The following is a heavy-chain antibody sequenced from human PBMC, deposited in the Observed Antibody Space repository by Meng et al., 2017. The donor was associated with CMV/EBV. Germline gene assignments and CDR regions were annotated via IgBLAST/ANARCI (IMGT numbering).Heavy chain of an antibody. CDR1: GFTFSSYA. V-gene: IGHV3-30*04. CDR2: ISYDGSNK. J-gene: IGHJ6*02. Sequence: GGSLRLSCAASGFTFSSYAMHWVRQAPGKGLEWVAVISYDGSNKYYADSVKGRFTISRDNAKNTLYLQMNSLRAEDTAVYYCARAPLGRYCSSTSCYFGGPVWGQGTTVTVSS. CDR3: ARAPLGRYCSSTSCYFGGPV. D-gene: IGHD2-2*01.